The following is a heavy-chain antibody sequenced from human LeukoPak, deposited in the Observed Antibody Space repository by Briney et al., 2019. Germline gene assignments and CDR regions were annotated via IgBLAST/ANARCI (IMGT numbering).Heavy chain of an antibody. V-gene: IGHV3-21*01. CDR3: ARDRLGYYGSGSYDY. D-gene: IGHD3-10*01. J-gene: IGHJ4*02. CDR2: ISSSSTNI. Sequence: GSLRLSCAASGFTFSSYSMNWVRQAPGKGLEWVSSISSSSTNIYYADSVKGRFTISRDNAKNSLYLQMNSLRAEDTAVYYCARDRLGYYGSGSYDYWGQGTLVTVSS. CDR1: GFTFSSYS.